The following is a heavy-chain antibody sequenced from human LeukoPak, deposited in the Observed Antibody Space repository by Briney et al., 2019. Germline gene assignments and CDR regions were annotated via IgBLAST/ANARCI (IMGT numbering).Heavy chain of an antibody. CDR3: ARHGLPTYYGSGEPRGYFLDV. CDR1: GGSISSYY. CDR2: INHSGST. D-gene: IGHD3-10*01. Sequence: SETLSLTCTVSGGSISSYYWSWIRQPPGKGLEWIGEINHSGSTNYNPSLKSRVTISVDTSKNQFSLKLSSVTAADTAVYYCARHGLPTYYGSGEPRGYFLDVWGKGTTVTISS. J-gene: IGHJ6*03. V-gene: IGHV4-34*01.